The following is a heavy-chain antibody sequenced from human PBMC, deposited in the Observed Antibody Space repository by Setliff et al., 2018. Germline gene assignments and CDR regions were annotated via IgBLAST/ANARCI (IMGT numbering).Heavy chain of an antibody. J-gene: IGHJ6*03. CDR2: IKSKTDGGTT. D-gene: IGHD4-17*01. CDR1: GFTFSNAW. Sequence: GGSLRLSCVASGFTFSNAWMSWVRQAPGKGLEWVGRIKSKTDGGTTDYAAPVKGRFTISRDDSKNTLYLQMNSLKTEDTAVYYCTASISEDYDYGENEGVYYYYYYMDVWGKGTTVTVSS. CDR3: TASISEDYDYGENEGVYYYYYYMDV. V-gene: IGHV3-15*01.